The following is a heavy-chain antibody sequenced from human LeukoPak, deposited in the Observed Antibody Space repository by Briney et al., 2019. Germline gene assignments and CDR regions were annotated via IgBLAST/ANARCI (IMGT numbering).Heavy chain of an antibody. CDR3: ARERLSDYVWGSYPSYYFDY. J-gene: IGHJ4*02. Sequence: ETLSLTCTVSGGSISSYYWSWIRRPAGKGLEWIGRSYASGSTNYNPSLKSRVTMSVDTSKNQFSLKLSSVTAADTAVYYCARERLSDYVWGSYPSYYFDYWGQGTLVTVSS. V-gene: IGHV4-4*07. CDR2: SYASGST. D-gene: IGHD3-16*02. CDR1: GGSISSYY.